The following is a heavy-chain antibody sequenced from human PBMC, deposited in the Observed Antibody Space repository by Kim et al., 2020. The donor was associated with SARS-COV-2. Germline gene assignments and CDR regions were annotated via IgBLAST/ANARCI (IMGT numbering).Heavy chain of an antibody. Sequence: KGRFTISRDNAKNSLYLQMNSLRAEDTASYYCATDKVWVGAFYYYYGMDVWGQGTTVTVSS. CDR3: ATDKVWVGAFYYYYGMDV. D-gene: IGHD1-26*01. J-gene: IGHJ6*02. V-gene: IGHV3-9*01.